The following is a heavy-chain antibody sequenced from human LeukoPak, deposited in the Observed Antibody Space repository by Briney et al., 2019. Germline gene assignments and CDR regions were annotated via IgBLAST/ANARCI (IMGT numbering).Heavy chain of an antibody. D-gene: IGHD2-2*01. V-gene: IGHV3-23*01. J-gene: IGHJ4*02. CDR3: ARGSYPRLERANVFVY. CDR2: VWGDADFKST. Sequence: GGSLRLSCSASGFTFSSYVINWVRQTPGKGLEWVASVWGDADFKSTNTADSVKGRFSISRDNSKNTVILQMQSLRSDDTATYFCARGSYPRLERANVFVYWGQGPHDAVSS. CDR1: GFTFSSYV.